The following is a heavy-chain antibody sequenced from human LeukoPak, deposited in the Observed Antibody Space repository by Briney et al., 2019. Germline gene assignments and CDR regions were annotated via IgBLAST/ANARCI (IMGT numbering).Heavy chain of an antibody. D-gene: IGHD6-6*01. CDR2: IYYSGST. V-gene: IGHV4-59*01. J-gene: IGHJ6*03. CDR3: ARGRIAARPYYYYYMDV. CDR1: GVSISSYY. Sequence: PSETLSLTCTVSGVSISSYYWSWIRQPPGKGLEWIGYIYYSGSTNYNPSLKGRVTISVDTSKNQFSLKLSSVTAADTAVYYCARGRIAARPYYYYYMDVWGKGTTVTVSS.